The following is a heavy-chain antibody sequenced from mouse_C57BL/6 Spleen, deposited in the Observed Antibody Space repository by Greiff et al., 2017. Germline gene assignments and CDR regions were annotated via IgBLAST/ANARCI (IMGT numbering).Heavy chain of an antibody. CDR1: GYTFTDYE. CDR2: IDPETGGT. Sequence: QVQLQQPGAELVRPGASVTLSCKASGYTFTDYEMHWVKQTPVHGLEWIGAIDPETGGTAYNQKFKGKAILTADKSSSTAYMELRSLTSEDSAVYYCTRYDGCYVPFFAYWGQGTLVTVSA. CDR3: TRYDGCYVPFFAY. D-gene: IGHD2-3*01. J-gene: IGHJ3*01. V-gene: IGHV1-15*01.